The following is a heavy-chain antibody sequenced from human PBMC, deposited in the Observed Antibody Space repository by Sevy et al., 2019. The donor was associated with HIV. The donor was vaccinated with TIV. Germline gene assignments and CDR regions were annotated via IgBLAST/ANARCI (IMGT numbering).Heavy chain of an antibody. D-gene: IGHD3-22*01. CDR2: ISKDGNNK. Sequence: GGSLRLSCAASGFNFSPYAIHWVRQAPGKGLEWVAVISKDGNNKDYADSVKGRLTISRDNSKNTLYLQMNSLRAEDTAVYFCAKEGYYYDSHSADWFDPWGQGTLVTVSS. V-gene: IGHV3-30*04. CDR1: GFNFSPYA. CDR3: AKEGYYYDSHSADWFDP. J-gene: IGHJ5*02.